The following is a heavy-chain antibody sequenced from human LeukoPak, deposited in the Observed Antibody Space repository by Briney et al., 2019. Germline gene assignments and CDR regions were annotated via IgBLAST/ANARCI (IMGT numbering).Heavy chain of an antibody. CDR2: ISGSGGST. D-gene: IGHD3-16*01. Sequence: GGSLRLSCAASGFTFSSYAMSWVRQAPGKGLEWVSAISGSGGSTYYADSVKGRFTISRDNSKNTLYLQMNSLRAEDTAVYYCARDRWATFFNWFDPWGQGTLVTVSS. CDR1: GFTFSSYA. V-gene: IGHV3-23*01. J-gene: IGHJ5*02. CDR3: ARDRWATFFNWFDP.